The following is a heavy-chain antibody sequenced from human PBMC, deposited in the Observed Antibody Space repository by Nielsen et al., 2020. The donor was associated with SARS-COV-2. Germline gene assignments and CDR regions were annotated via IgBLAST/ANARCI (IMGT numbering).Heavy chain of an antibody. J-gene: IGHJ4*02. D-gene: IGHD3-3*01. CDR1: GGSISSSSYY. CDR2: IYYTGST. Sequence: SETLSLTCTVSGGSISSSSYYCGWVRQPPGKGLEWIGSIYYTGSTYYNPSLKSRVTISVDTSKNQFSLKLSSVTAADTAVYYCARAGGLSESLVYFDYWGQGTLV. CDR3: ARAGGLSESLVYFDY. V-gene: IGHV4-39*07.